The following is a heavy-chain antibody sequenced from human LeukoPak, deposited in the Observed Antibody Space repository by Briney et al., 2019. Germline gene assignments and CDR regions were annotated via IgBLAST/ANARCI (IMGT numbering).Heavy chain of an antibody. CDR1: GGSFSGYY. D-gene: IGHD3-3*01. Sequence: SETLSLTCAVYGGSFSGYYWSWIRQPPGKGLEWIGEINHSGSTNYNPSLKSRVTISVDTSKNQFSLKLSSVTAADTAVYYCAKDRFWSGSYFDYWGQGTLVTVSS. CDR3: AKDRFWSGSYFDY. V-gene: IGHV4-34*01. CDR2: INHSGST. J-gene: IGHJ4*02.